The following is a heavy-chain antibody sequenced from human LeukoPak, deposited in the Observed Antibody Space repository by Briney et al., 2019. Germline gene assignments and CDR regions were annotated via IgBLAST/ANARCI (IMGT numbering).Heavy chain of an antibody. CDR3: GKRGYYDSGALRGPFEY. Sequence: GGSLRLSCAASGFTFSDYAMSWVRQAPGKGPEWVSAITGGGRTYYADSVKGRFTISRDSTKNTLYLQINNLRTEDATIYYCGKRGYYDSGALRGPFEYWGQGTLLTVSS. J-gene: IGHJ4*02. CDR2: ITGGGRT. V-gene: IGHV3-23*01. D-gene: IGHD3-22*01. CDR1: GFTFSDYA.